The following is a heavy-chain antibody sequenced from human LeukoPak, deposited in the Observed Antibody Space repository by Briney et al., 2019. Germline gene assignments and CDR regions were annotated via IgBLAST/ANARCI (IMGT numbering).Heavy chain of an antibody. J-gene: IGHJ4*02. CDR2: ISTRISYI. V-gene: IGHV3-21*01. Sequence: GGSLRLSWAPSGFTFSSYSMNWVRHAPGEGLEWGSSISTRISYIYHADSVKGRFTISRDNAKNTLYLQMNSLSAQETGVDYCGRDTRYYYDSSGPFDYWGQGTLVTVSS. CDR1: GFTFSSYS. CDR3: GRDTRYYYDSSGPFDY. D-gene: IGHD3-22*01.